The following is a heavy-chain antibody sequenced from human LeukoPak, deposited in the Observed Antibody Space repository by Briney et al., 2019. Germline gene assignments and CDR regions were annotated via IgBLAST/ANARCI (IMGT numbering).Heavy chain of an antibody. V-gene: IGHV1-24*01. J-gene: IGHJ4*02. CDR1: GYTLTELS. CDR2: FDPEDGET. CDR3: ATGGSGSYYELDY. Sequence: ASVKVSSKVSGYTLTELSMHWVRQAPGKGLEWMGGFDPEDGETIYAQKFQGRVTMTEDTSTDTAYMELSSLRSEDTAVYYCATGGSGSYYELDYWGQGTLVTVSS. D-gene: IGHD3-10*01.